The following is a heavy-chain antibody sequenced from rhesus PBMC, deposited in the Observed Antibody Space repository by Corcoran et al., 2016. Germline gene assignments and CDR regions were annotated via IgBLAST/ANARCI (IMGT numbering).Heavy chain of an antibody. Sequence: QLQLQESGPGLVKPSETLSLTCAVSGGSISGYWWSWIRQTPGKGREWIGRIDSRGRTDYNPSLKSRVTISRDTSKNQFSLKLSSVTSADTAVYYCAGVVSAIDYWGQGVLVTVSS. V-gene: IGHV4-160*01. J-gene: IGHJ4*01. D-gene: IGHD2-39*02. CDR1: GGSISGYW. CDR3: AGVVSAIDY. CDR2: IDSRGRT.